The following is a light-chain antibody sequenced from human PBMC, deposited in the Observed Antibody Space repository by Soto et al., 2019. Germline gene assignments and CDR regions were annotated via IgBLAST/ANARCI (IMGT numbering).Light chain of an antibody. CDR1: QSFVDRDGNIY. CDR3: MQATQFPRT. V-gene: IGKV2-24*01. J-gene: IGKJ1*01. Sequence: IVMTQTPLLPVTLGQPASISCRSSQSFVDRDGNIYLNWLQQRPGQPPRLLIYKVSSRFSGVPDRFSGSGAGTDFTLKISRVEAEDVGVYYCMQATQFPRTFGQGTKLE. CDR2: KVS.